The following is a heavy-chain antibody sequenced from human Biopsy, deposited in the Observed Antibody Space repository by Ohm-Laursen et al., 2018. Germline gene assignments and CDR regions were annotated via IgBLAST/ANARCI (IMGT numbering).Heavy chain of an antibody. CDR3: ARRPYGGTRYWYFDL. D-gene: IGHD4-23*01. V-gene: IGHV4-31*01. CDR1: GGAVSSGGFY. Sequence: SDTLSLTCTVSGGAVSSGGFYWGWIRQHPGKGLEWIGYIYYSGTTYYNPSLKSLVTISVDTSKNQFSLKLNSVTAADTAVYYCARRPYGGTRYWYFDLWGRGTLATVSS. CDR2: IYYSGTT. J-gene: IGHJ2*01.